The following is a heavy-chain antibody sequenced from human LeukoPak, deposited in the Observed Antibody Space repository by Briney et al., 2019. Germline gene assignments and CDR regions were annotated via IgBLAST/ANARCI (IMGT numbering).Heavy chain of an antibody. CDR2: IKQDGSEK. J-gene: IGHJ4*02. CDR1: GFTFSSYW. V-gene: IGHV3-7*03. CDR3: ARAFYGDYYFDY. D-gene: IGHD4-17*01. Sequence: PGGSLRLSCAASGFTFSSYWMSWVRQAPGKGLEWVAIIKQDGSEKYYVDSVKGRFTTSRDNAKNSLYLQMNSLRAEDTAVYYCARAFYGDYYFDYWGQGTLVTVSS.